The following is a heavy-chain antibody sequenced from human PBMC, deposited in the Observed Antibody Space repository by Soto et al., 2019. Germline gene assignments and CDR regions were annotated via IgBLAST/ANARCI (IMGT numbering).Heavy chain of an antibody. V-gene: IGHV1-69*13. CDR1: GGTFSSYA. Sequence: ASVKVSCKASGGTFSSYAISWVRQAPGQGLEWMGGIIPIFGTANYAQKFQGRVTITADESTSTAYMELSSLRSEDTAVYYCARLFGGLETKYLNYYYGMDVWGQGTTVNVSS. D-gene: IGHD1-1*01. CDR2: IIPIFGTA. J-gene: IGHJ6*02. CDR3: ARLFGGLETKYLNYYYGMDV.